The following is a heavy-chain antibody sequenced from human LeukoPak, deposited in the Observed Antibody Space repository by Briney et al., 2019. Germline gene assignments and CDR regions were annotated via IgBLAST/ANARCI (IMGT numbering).Heavy chain of an antibody. CDR1: GGSFSGYY. J-gene: IGHJ4*02. CDR3: ARAYDSSGYFDY. Sequence: SETLSLTCAVYGGSFSGYYWSWIRQPPGKGLEWIGEINHSGSTNYNPSLKSRVTISVDTSKNQFSLKLSSVTAADTAVYYCARAYDSSGYFDYWGQGTLVTVSS. CDR2: INHSGST. V-gene: IGHV4-34*01. D-gene: IGHD3-22*01.